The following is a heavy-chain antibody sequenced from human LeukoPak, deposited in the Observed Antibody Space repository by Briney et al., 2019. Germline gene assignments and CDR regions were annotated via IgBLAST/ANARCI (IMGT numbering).Heavy chain of an antibody. V-gene: IGHV3-21*01. Sequence: GGSLRLSCAASGFTFSSYAMSWVRQAPGKGLEWVSSISSGGTYIYYADSLKGRFTISRDNAKNSLYLQMNSLRAEDTAVYYCARELLGLAVAYYFDYWGQGTLVTVSS. J-gene: IGHJ4*02. CDR3: ARELLGLAVAYYFDY. CDR1: GFTFSSYA. CDR2: ISSGGTYI. D-gene: IGHD6-19*01.